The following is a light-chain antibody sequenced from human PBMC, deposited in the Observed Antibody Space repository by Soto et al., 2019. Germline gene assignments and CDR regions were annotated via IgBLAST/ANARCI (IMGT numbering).Light chain of an antibody. Sequence: QSALTQPASVSGSPGQSTAISCTGSSSDVGIYNYVSWYQQHPGKVPKLIIYEVSNRPSGVSNRFSGSKSGNTASLTISGLQAEDEADYYCSSYTTSSTRVFGTGTKAPS. CDR2: EVS. J-gene: IGLJ1*01. CDR3: SSYTTSSTRV. V-gene: IGLV2-14*01. CDR1: SSDVGIYNY.